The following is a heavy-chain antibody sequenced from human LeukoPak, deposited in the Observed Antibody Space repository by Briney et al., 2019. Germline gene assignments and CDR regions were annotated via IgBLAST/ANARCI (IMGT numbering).Heavy chain of an antibody. CDR3: ASYGGNSFRWRWFDP. D-gene: IGHD4-23*01. V-gene: IGHV4-61*09. Sequence: KASETLSLTCTVSGGSISSGSYYWSWIRQPAGKGLEWIGHIYTTGRTNFNPSLKSRVTISLDTSKNQFSLKLSSVTAADTAVYYCASYGGNSFRWRWFDPWGQGTLVTVSS. CDR2: IYTTGRT. J-gene: IGHJ5*02. CDR1: GGSISSGSYY.